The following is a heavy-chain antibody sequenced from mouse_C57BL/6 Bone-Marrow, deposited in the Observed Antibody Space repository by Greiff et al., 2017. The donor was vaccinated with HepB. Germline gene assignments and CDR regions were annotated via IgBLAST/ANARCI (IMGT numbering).Heavy chain of an antibody. CDR1: GYSITSGYY. Sequence: EVKLQESGPGLVKPSQSLSLTCSVTGYSITSGYYWNWIRQFPGNKLEWMGYISYDGSNNYNPSLKNRISITRDTSKNQFFLKLNSVTTEDTATYYCARVSYDYDGAWFAYWGQGTLVTVSA. J-gene: IGHJ3*01. CDR2: ISYDGSN. D-gene: IGHD2-4*01. V-gene: IGHV3-6*01. CDR3: ARVSYDYDGAWFAY.